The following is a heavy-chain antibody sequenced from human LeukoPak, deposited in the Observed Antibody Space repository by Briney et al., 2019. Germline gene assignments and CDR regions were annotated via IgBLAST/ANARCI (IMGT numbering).Heavy chain of an antibody. J-gene: IGHJ4*02. D-gene: IGHD5/OR15-5a*01. CDR3: ARVYIEYYFDY. CDR2: INHSESS. CDR1: GESFSGFY. V-gene: IGHV4-34*01. Sequence: SETLSLTCAVYGESFSGFYWSWIRQSPGKGLEWIAEINHSESSNYNPSLKSRVTISVDTSKNQFSLKLSSVTAADTAVYYCARVYIEYYFDYWGQGTLVTVSS.